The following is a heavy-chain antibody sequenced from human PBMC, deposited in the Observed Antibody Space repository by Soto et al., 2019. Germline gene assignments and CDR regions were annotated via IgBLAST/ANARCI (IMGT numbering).Heavy chain of an antibody. V-gene: IGHV3-11*01. CDR2: IDTSGTKI. CDR3: ASHYDMWSGYLSPVDY. Sequence: QVQLVESGGDLVKPGGSLRLSCAASGYTFSDYYMSWIRQAPRKGLEWISYIDTSGTKIYYADSVKGRFTITRDNAKNWLYLEMNSLRDEDTAVYYCASHYDMWSGYLSPVDYWGQGTLVTFSS. CDR1: GYTFSDYY. D-gene: IGHD3-3*01. J-gene: IGHJ4*02.